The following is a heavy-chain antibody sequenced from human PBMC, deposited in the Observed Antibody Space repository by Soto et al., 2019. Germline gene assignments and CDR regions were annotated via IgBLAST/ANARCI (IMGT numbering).Heavy chain of an antibody. CDR3: ARQGEYQLLRPPYYYYMDV. Sequence: GESLKISCKGSGYSFTSYWIGWVRQMPGKGLEWMGIIYPGDSDTRYSPSFQGQVTISADKSISTAYLQWSSLKASDTAMYYCARQGEYQLLRPPYYYYMDVWGKGTTVTVSS. CDR1: GYSFTSYW. CDR2: IYPGDSDT. D-gene: IGHD2-2*01. J-gene: IGHJ6*03. V-gene: IGHV5-51*01.